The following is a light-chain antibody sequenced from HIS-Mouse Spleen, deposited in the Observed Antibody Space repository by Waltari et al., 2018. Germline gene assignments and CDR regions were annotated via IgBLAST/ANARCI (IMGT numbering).Light chain of an antibody. J-gene: IGLJ2*01. CDR1: KLGDKY. CDR2: QDR. V-gene: IGLV3-1*01. Sequence: SYELTQPPSVSVSPGQTASITCSGHKLGDKYACWYQQKPGQSPVLVIYQDRKRPSGIPERFSGSNSGNTATLTISGTQAMDEADYYCQAWDSSTGVFGGGTKLTVL. CDR3: QAWDSSTGV.